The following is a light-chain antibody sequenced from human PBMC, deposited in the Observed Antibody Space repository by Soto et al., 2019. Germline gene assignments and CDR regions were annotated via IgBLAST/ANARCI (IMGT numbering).Light chain of an antibody. Sequence: EIVMTQSSATLSVSPGESATLSCRASQSVSSNLAWHQQKPGQAPRILMYDASTRATGISARFSGSGSGTEITLTISSLQSEDFALYYCQQYHNLWTFGRGTKVDIK. CDR2: DAS. V-gene: IGKV3-15*01. CDR3: QQYHNLWT. J-gene: IGKJ1*01. CDR1: QSVSSN.